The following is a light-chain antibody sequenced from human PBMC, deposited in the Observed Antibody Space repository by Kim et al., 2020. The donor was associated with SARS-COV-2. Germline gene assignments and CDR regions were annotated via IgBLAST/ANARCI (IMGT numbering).Light chain of an antibody. CDR1: HGSSNH. CDR3: QQDHDSPLT. J-gene: IGKJ4*01. CDR2: AIS. V-gene: IGKV1-16*02. Sequence: ASVGDRVTITCRASHGSSNHLAWFQQKPGEAPKSLIYAISSLQSDVPSKFSGSGSGTDFTLTISSLQPEDFAAYYCQQDHDSPLTFGGGTKVDIK.